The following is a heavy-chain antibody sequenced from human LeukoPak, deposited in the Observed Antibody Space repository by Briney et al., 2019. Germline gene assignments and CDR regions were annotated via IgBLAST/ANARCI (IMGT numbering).Heavy chain of an antibody. CDR1: GFTFSGYP. CDR3: VRGVYNNGNMNDY. D-gene: IGHD5/OR15-5a*01. CDR2: ISDDGGRK. Sequence: GRSLRLSCVASGFTFSGYPMHWVRQTPGKGLDWVAIISDDGGRKFYADSVEGRFTISRDNSKNTLLLQMNSLRAEDTALYYCVRGVYNNGNMNDYWGQGTLVTVSS. V-gene: IGHV3-30*04. J-gene: IGHJ4*02.